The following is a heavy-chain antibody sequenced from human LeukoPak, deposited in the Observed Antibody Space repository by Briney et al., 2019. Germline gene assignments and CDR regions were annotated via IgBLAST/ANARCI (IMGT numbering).Heavy chain of an antibody. CDR3: AKGITVVPAAYFDY. D-gene: IGHD2-2*01. J-gene: IGHJ4*02. CDR1: AFTFSNYA. Sequence: AGGSLRLSCAASAFTFSNYAMSWVRQAPGKGLEWVSTISGTGGTTYYADSVKGRFTISRDNSKNTLLLQMNSLRAEDTAVYYCAKGITVVPAAYFDYWGQGTLVTVSS. CDR2: ISGTGGTT. V-gene: IGHV3-23*01.